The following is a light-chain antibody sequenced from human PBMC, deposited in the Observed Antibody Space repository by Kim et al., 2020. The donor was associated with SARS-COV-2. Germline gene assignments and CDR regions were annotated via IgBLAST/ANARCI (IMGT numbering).Light chain of an antibody. CDR2: AAF. CDR3: QKYNSAPYT. J-gene: IGKJ2*01. V-gene: IGKV1-27*01. Sequence: SASVGDRVTITCRASQDISNYLAWYQQKPGNVPKLLIHAAFTLQSGVPSRFSGSCSGTDFSLTISSLQPEDVATYYCQKYNSAPYTFGQGTKLEI. CDR1: QDISNY.